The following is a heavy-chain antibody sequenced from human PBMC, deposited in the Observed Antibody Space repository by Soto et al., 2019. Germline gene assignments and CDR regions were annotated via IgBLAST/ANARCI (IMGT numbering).Heavy chain of an antibody. CDR3: AGDSFRRTFLSHGAFDI. CDR1: GYTFTSYG. CDR2: ISAYNGNT. V-gene: IGHV1-18*01. J-gene: IGHJ3*02. Sequence: QVQLVQSGAEVKKPGASVKVSCKASGYTFTSYGISWVRQAPGQGLEWMGWISAYNGNTNYAQKLQGRVTMTTDTSTSTAYMELRSLRSDDTAVYYCAGDSFRRTFLSHGAFDIWGQGTMVTVSS. D-gene: IGHD3-16*02.